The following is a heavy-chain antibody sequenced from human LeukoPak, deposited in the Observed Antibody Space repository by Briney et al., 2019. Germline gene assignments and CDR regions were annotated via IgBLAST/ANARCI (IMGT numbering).Heavy chain of an antibody. V-gene: IGHV4-59*01. CDR3: ARRVAGTLDY. D-gene: IGHD1-1*01. CDR2: IYYSGST. Sequence: SETLSLTCTVSGGSISSYYWSWIRQPPGKGLEWIGYIYYSGSTNYNPSLKSRVTISVDMSKNQFSLKLSSVTAADTAVYYCARRVAGTLDYWGQGTLVTVSS. CDR1: GGSISSYY. J-gene: IGHJ4*02.